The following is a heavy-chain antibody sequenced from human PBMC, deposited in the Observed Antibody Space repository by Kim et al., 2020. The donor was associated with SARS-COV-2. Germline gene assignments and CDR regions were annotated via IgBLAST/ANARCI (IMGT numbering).Heavy chain of an antibody. V-gene: IGHV3-64*01. Sequence: GGSLRLSCAASGFTFSSYAMHWVRQAPGKGLEYVSAISSNGGSTYYANSVKGRFTISRDNSKNTLYLQMGSLRAEDMAVYYCARVRKGASGGYFDYWGQGTLVTVSS. J-gene: IGHJ4*02. CDR2: ISSNGGST. CDR3: ARVRKGASGGYFDY. D-gene: IGHD5-12*01. CDR1: GFTFSSYA.